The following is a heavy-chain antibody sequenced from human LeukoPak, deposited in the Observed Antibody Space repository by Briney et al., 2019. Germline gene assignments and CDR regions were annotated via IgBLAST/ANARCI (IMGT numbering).Heavy chain of an antibody. D-gene: IGHD2-15*01. Sequence: SETLSLTCTVSGGSISSSSYYWGWIRQPPGKGLEWIGSIYYSGSTYYNPSLKSRVTIPVDTSKNQFSLKLSSVTAADTAVYYCARLAPATHWPWGQGTLVTVSS. CDR2: IYYSGST. CDR1: GGSISSSSYY. V-gene: IGHV4-39*01. J-gene: IGHJ5*02. CDR3: ARLAPATHWP.